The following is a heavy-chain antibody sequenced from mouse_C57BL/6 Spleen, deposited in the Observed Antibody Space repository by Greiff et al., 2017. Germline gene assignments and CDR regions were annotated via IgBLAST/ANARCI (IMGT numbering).Heavy chain of an antibody. J-gene: IGHJ3*01. CDR1: GFTFSDYY. CDR3: AREDGYEGAWFAY. D-gene: IGHD2-2*01. V-gene: IGHV5-16*01. Sequence: EVKLVESEGGLVQPGSSMKLSCTASGFTFSDYYMAWVRQVPEKGLEWVANINYDGSSTYYLDSLKSRFIISRDNAKNILYLQMSSLKSEDTATYYCAREDGYEGAWFAYWGQGTLVTVSA. CDR2: INYDGSST.